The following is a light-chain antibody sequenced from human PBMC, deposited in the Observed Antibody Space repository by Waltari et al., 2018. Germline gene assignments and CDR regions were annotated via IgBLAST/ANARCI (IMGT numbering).Light chain of an antibody. CDR2: DVS. Sequence: QSALTQPASVSGSPGQSITISCTGTISDVGGYNYVSWYQQHPGKAPKLMIYDVSNRPSGVSNRFSGSKSGNTASLTISGLQAEDEADYYCSSYTSTDVVFGGGTKLTVL. CDR1: ISDVGGYNY. J-gene: IGLJ2*01. CDR3: SSYTSTDVV. V-gene: IGLV2-14*01.